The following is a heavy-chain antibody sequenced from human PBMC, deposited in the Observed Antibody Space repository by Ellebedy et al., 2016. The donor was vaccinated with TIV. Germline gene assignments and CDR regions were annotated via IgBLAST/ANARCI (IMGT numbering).Heavy chain of an antibody. CDR2: IAFSGVT. D-gene: IGHD2/OR15-2a*01. CDR3: AMRGQNDPASFDP. J-gene: IGHJ5*02. Sequence: MPGGSLRLSCTVSGASISGDSWPWIRQSPGRGLEWVGHIAFSGVTNYNPSLKGRVTISVDTSNKQLSLKLTSVTAADTAVYYCAMRGQNDPASFDPWGQGTLVTVSP. V-gene: IGHV4-59*12. CDR1: GASISGDS.